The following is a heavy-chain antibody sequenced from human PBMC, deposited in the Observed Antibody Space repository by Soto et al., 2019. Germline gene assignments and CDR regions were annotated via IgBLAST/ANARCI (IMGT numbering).Heavy chain of an antibody. V-gene: IGHV7-4-1*01. CDR2: INTNTGNP. CDR1: GYTFTSYA. Sequence: ASVKVSCKASGYTFTSYAMNWVRQAPGQGLEWMGWINTNTGNPTYAQGFTGRFVFSLDTSVSTAYLQICSLKAEDTAVYYCASDTTTVRNSQYYYGMDVWGTGNTVTVSS. J-gene: IGHJ6*04. CDR3: ASDTTTVRNSQYYYGMDV. D-gene: IGHD1-1*01.